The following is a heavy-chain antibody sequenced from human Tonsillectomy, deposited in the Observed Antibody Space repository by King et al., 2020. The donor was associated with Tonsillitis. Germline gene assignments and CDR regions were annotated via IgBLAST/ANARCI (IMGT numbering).Heavy chain of an antibody. CDR1: GFTLSRYT. CDR2: ISSDEIYK. CDR3: ARPCGYDYYFYAMDV. V-gene: IGHV3-33*01. J-gene: IGHJ6*02. Sequence: QVQLVESGGGLVQPGRSLRLSCAASGFTLSRYTMHWVRQVPGKGLEWVALISSDEIYKYYAHSVEGRFTISRDSSRNILYLQMNSLRAEDTAVYFCARPCGYDYYFYAMDVWGQGTTVAVSS. D-gene: IGHD5-12*01.